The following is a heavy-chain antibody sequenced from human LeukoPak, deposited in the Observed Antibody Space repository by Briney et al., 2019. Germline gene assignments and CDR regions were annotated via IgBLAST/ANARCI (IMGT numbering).Heavy chain of an antibody. D-gene: IGHD2-15*01. V-gene: IGHV1-69*05. J-gene: IGHJ4*02. CDR3: ARASLGYCRGGSCYGFFD. CDR1: GGTFSRYA. Sequence: ASVKVSCKASGGTFSRYAISWVRQAPGQGLEWMGGIIPIFGTANYAQKFQGRVTITTDESTSTAYMELSSLRSEDTAVYYCARASLGYCRGGSCYGFFDWGQGTLVTVSS. CDR2: IIPIFGTA.